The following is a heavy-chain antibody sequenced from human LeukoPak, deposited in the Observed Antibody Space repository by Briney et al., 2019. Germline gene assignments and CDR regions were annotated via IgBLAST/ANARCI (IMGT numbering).Heavy chain of an antibody. CDR1: GYSFTSYW. CDR3: ARRLTAYYDILTGYYNPYYFAY. Sequence: GESLKISCKGSGYSFTSYWIGWVRQMPGKGLEWMGIIYPGDSDTRYSPSFQGQVTISADKSISTAYLQWSSLKASDTAMYYCARRLTAYYDILTGYYNPYYFAYWGQGTLVTVSS. J-gene: IGHJ4*02. V-gene: IGHV5-51*01. CDR2: IYPGDSDT. D-gene: IGHD3-9*01.